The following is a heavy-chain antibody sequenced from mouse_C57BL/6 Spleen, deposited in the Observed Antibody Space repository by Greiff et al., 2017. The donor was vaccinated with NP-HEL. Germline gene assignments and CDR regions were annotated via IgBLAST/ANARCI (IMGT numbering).Heavy chain of an antibody. Sequence: EVMLVESGGGLVQPKGSLKLSCAASGFSFNTYAMNWVRQAPGKGLEWVARIRSKSNNYATYYADSVKDRFTISRDDSESMLYLQMNNLKTEDTAMYYCVRQEGFYDYDVEFAYWGQGTLVTVSA. CDR2: IRSKSNNYAT. D-gene: IGHD2-4*01. J-gene: IGHJ3*01. V-gene: IGHV10-1*01. CDR1: GFSFNTYA. CDR3: VRQEGFYDYDVEFAY.